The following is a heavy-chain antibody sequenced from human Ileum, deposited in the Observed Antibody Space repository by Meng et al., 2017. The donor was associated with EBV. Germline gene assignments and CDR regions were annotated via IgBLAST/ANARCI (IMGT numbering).Heavy chain of an antibody. V-gene: IGHV4-30-4*01. CDR3: ARGYYDSSGYGYWYFDL. Sequence: QWPLQGPCPGLVNPSQTLSLTCTVSGGSISSGYYYWSWIRQPPGKGLEWIGYIYYSGSTYYNPSLKSRVTISVDTSKNQFSLKLSSVTAADTAVYYCARGYYDSSGYGYWYFDLWCRGTLVTVSS. J-gene: IGHJ2*01. D-gene: IGHD3-22*01. CDR1: GGSISSGYYY. CDR2: IYYSGST.